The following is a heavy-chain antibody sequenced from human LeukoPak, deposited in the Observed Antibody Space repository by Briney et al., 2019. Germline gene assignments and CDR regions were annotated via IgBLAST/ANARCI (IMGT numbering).Heavy chain of an antibody. Sequence: GGSLRLSCAASGFTFSSYAMHWVRQAPGKGLEWVAVISYDGSNKYYADSVKGRFTISRDNSKNTLYLQMNSLRAEDTAVYYCARDHYDSSGYYFDYWGQGTPVTVSS. J-gene: IGHJ4*02. V-gene: IGHV3-30*01. CDR1: GFTFSSYA. CDR2: ISYDGSNK. D-gene: IGHD3-22*01. CDR3: ARDHYDSSGYYFDY.